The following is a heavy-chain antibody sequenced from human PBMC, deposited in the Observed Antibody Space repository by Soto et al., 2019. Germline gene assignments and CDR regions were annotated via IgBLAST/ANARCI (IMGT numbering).Heavy chain of an antibody. CDR3: ARNPYYVSGGYHLYYFDN. D-gene: IGHD3-22*01. V-gene: IGHV5-51*01. CDR2: VYPGDSNT. J-gene: IGHJ4*02. CDR1: GYSFTSYW. Sequence: PGESLKISCQGSGYSFTSYWIGWVRQMPGKGLEWMGVVYPGDSNTRYSPSFQGQVTISADKSITTAYLQWSSLKASDTAMYYCARNPYYVSGGYHLYYFDNWGKGTLVTVSS.